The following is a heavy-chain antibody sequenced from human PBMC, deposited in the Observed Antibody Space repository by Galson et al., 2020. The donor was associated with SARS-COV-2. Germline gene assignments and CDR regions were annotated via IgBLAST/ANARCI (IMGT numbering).Heavy chain of an antibody. CDR2: IKSKTDGGTT. CDR1: GFTFSNAW. D-gene: IGHD2-2*01. Sequence: GGSLSLSCAASGFTFSNAWMSWVRQAPGKGLEWVGRIKSKTDGGTTDYAAPVKGRFTISRDDSKNTLYLQMNSLKTEDTAVYYCTTGEYQLLFDYYYGMDVWGQGTTVTVSS. CDR3: TTGEYQLLFDYYYGMDV. J-gene: IGHJ6*02. V-gene: IGHV3-15*01.